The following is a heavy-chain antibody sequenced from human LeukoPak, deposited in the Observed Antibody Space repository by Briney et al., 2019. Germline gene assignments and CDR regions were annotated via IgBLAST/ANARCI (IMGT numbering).Heavy chain of an antibody. J-gene: IGHJ4*02. CDR3: ARDVRIYYYDSSPDY. Sequence: GGSLRLSCAASGFIFNSYGMHWLRQAPGKGLDWVAYIGHDGRKTYYADSVKGRFTISRDSSKNTLNLQMNSLRAEDTAVYYCARDVRIYYYDSSPDYWGQGALVTVSS. D-gene: IGHD3-22*01. V-gene: IGHV3-30*02. CDR2: IGHDGRKT. CDR1: GFIFNSYG.